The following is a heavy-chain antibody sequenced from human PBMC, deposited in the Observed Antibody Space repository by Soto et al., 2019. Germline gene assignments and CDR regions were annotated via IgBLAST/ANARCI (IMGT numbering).Heavy chain of an antibody. D-gene: IGHD3-3*01. CDR1: GFTFSSYA. CDR2: ISGSGRST. CDR3: AKLFDMDV. V-gene: IGHV3-23*01. Sequence: PGGSLRLSCAASGFTFSSYAMNWVRQAPGKGLEWVSTISGSGRSTSYADSVKGRFTISRDNSKNTLYLQMNSLRVDDTAVYYCAKLFDMDVWGQGTTVTVSS. J-gene: IGHJ6*02.